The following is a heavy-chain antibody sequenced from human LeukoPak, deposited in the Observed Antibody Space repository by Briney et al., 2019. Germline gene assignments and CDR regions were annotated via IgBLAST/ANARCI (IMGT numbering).Heavy chain of an antibody. CDR2: INPSGGST. V-gene: IGHV1-46*01. J-gene: IGHJ4*02. CDR3: ARGSSWYFGIDY. D-gene: IGHD6-13*01. CDR1: GYNIAGYY. Sequence: ASVKVSCKNPGYNIAGYYIHWVRQAPGQGLEWMGIINPSGGSTSYAQKFQGRVTMTRDTSTSTVYMELSSLRSEDTAVYYCARGSSWYFGIDYWGQGTLVTVSS.